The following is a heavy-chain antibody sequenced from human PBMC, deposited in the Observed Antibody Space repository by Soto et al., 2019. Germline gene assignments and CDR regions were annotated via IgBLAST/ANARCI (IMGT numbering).Heavy chain of an antibody. J-gene: IGHJ6*02. V-gene: IGHV1-18*01. CDR1: GYTFTSYG. CDR2: ISAYNGNT. CDR3: AREGYCISSRCPGDHYYYYYGMAG. Sequence: QVQLVQSGAEVKKPGASVKVSCKASGYTFTSYGISWVRQAPGQGLEWMGWISAYNGNTNYAQKLQGRVTMTTDTSTSTDYMELRSVSSDDTAVYYCAREGYCISSRCPGDHYYYYYGMAGWGQGTTVTVS. D-gene: IGHD2-2*01.